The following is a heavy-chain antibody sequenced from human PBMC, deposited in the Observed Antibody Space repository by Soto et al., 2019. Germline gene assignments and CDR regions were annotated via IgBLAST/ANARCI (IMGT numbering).Heavy chain of an antibody. CDR1: GGSIHSGGYS. V-gene: IGHV4-30-2*01. CDR2: ISHSGSI. Sequence: PSETLSLTCAVCGGSIHSGGYSWRWIRQPPGKGVEGSGYISHSGSIYYNPSLKARINISVVRCKSQFTLKMSSVTAADTAVYYCARGDFGYGDYAIAYWGPGTLVTVSS. J-gene: IGHJ4*02. D-gene: IGHD4-17*01. CDR3: ARGDFGYGDYAIAY.